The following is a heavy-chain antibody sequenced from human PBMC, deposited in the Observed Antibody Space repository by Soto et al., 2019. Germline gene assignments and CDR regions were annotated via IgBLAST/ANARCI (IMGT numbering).Heavy chain of an antibody. CDR1: GGSISSSNW. CDR3: ARVVADWDYYYYGMDV. D-gene: IGHD3-9*01. J-gene: IGHJ6*02. CDR2: IYHSGST. V-gene: IGHV4-4*02. Sequence: PSETLSLTCAVSGGSISSSNWWSWVRQPPGKGLEWIGEIYHSGSTNYNPSLKSRVTISVDKSKNQFSLKLSSVTAADTAVYYCARVVADWDYYYYGMDVWGQGTTVTVSS.